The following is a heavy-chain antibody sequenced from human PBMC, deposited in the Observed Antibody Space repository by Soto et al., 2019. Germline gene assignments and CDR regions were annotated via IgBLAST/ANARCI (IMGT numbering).Heavy chain of an antibody. CDR3: ASGWGPPNRSSWYGGYYGMDV. Sequence: EVQLVESGGGLIQPGGSLRLSCAASGFTVSSNYMSWVRQAPGKGLEWVSVIYSGGSTYYADSVKGRFTISRDNSKNTLYLQMNSLRAEDTAVYYCASGWGPPNRSSWYGGYYGMDVWGQGTTVTVSS. CDR2: IYSGGST. J-gene: IGHJ6*02. V-gene: IGHV3-53*01. D-gene: IGHD6-13*01. CDR1: GFTVSSNY.